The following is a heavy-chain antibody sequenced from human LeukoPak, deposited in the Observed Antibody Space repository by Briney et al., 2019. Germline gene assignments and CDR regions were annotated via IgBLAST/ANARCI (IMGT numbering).Heavy chain of an antibody. V-gene: IGHV1-69*13. CDR1: GGTFSSYA. Sequence: SVKVSCKASGGTFSSYAISWVRQAPGQGLEWMGGIIPIFGTANYAQKFQGRVTITADESTSTAYMELSSLRSEDTAVYYCATDPAQRSYCVGCYYYGMDVWGQGTTVTVSS. CDR2: IIPIFGTA. J-gene: IGHJ6*02. D-gene: IGHD1-26*01. CDR3: ATDPAQRSYCVGCYYYGMDV.